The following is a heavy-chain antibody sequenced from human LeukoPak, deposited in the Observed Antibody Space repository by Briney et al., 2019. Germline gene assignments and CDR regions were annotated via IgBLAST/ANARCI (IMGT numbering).Heavy chain of an antibody. CDR1: GFTVSRYY. D-gene: IGHD3-10*01. Sequence: GGSLRLSCAASGFTVSRYYMSWVRQAPGKGLEWVSVIYSGGDTYRADSVKDRISISRDNSKNTVYLQMDSLRAEDTAVYYCARALRTSYYAFGMWGQGTMVTVSS. V-gene: IGHV3-66*01. J-gene: IGHJ3*02. CDR2: IYSGGDT. CDR3: ARALRTSYYAFGM.